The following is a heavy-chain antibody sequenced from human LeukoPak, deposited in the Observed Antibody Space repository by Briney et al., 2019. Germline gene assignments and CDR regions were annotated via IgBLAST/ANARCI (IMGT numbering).Heavy chain of an antibody. CDR2: ISGSGGST. J-gene: IGHJ5*02. CDR1: GFTFSSYG. V-gene: IGHV3-23*01. Sequence: GGSLRLSCAASGFTFSSYGMSWVRQAPGKGLEWVSAISGSGGSTYYADSVEGRFTISRDNSKNTLYLQMNSLRAEDTAVYYCAKDGGYSGYSSWGQGTLVTVSS. D-gene: IGHD5-12*01. CDR3: AKDGGYSGYSS.